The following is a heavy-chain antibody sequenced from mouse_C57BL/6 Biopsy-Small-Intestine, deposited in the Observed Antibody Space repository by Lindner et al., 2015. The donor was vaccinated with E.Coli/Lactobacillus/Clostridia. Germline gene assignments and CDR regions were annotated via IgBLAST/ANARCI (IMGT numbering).Heavy chain of an antibody. CDR1: GGTLNSYT. CDR2: INPTFAI. D-gene: IGHD1-1*02. V-gene: IGHV1-4*01. CDR3: AHLYGLAYSPKTEGY. J-gene: IGHJ4*01. Sequence: SVKVSCKASGGTLNSYTISWVRQAPGQGVEWMGGINPTFAIRYAQRFQGRVTVTADKSTSTSYLQVTSLTSDDTAIYYCAHLYGLAYSPKTEGYWGQGTLVTVSS.